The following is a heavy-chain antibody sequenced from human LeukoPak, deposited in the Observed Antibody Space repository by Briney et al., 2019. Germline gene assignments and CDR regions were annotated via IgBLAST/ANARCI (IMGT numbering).Heavy chain of an antibody. CDR2: INHSGST. CDR1: GGSISSSGYY. J-gene: IGHJ4*02. V-gene: IGHV4-39*07. Sequence: PSETLSLTCTVSGGSISSSGYYWSWTRQPPGKGLEWIGEINHSGSTNYNPSLKSRVTISVDTSKNQFSLKLSPVTAADTAVYYCARGFRDGYNYGYWGQGTLVTVSS. D-gene: IGHD5-24*01. CDR3: ARGFRDGYNYGY.